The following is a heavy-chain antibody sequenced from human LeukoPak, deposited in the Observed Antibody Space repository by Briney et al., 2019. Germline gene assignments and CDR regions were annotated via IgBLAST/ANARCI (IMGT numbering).Heavy chain of an antibody. V-gene: IGHV3-23*01. CDR3: AKQLLLWFGELLSFDY. CDR2: ISGSGDTT. CDR1: GFTFSSYS. Sequence: GGSLRLSCAASGFTFSSYSMSWVRQAPGKGLEWVSLISGSGDTTNYADSVKGRFTISRDNSKNTLYLQMNSLRAEDTAVYYCAKQLLLWFGELLSFDYWGQGTLVTVSS. D-gene: IGHD3-10*01. J-gene: IGHJ4*02.